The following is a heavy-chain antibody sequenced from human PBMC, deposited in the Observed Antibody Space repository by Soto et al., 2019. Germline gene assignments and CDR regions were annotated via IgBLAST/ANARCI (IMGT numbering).Heavy chain of an antibody. CDR3: ARGSYYDILTGLNWFDP. CDR1: GYTFTSYA. J-gene: IGHJ5*02. D-gene: IGHD3-9*01. CDR2: IDAGNGNT. V-gene: IGHV1-3*01. Sequence: ASVKVSCKASGYTFTSYAMHWVRQAPGQRLEWMGWIDAGNGNTKYSQKFQGRVTITADKSTSTAYMELSSLRSEDTAVYYCARGSYYDILTGLNWFDPWGQGTLVTVSS.